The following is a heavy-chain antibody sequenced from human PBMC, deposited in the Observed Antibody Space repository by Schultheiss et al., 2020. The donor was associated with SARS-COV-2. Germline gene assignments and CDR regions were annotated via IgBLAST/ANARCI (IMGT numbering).Heavy chain of an antibody. J-gene: IGHJ4*02. D-gene: IGHD3-3*01. V-gene: IGHV4-34*01. CDR3: ARGNDFVYFFDS. Sequence: SQTLSLTCAVYGGSFSGYYWSWIRQPPGKGLEYIGEISRSGSTNYNPSLMSRVTISVDTSNSQFSLKLSSVTAADTAVYYCARGNDFVYFFDSWGQGTLVTVSS. CDR2: ISRSGST. CDR1: GGSFSGYY.